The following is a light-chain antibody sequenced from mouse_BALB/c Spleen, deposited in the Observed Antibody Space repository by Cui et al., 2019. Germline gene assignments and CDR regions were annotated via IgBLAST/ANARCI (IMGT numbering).Light chain of an antibody. CDR2: YTS. CDR3: LQYDNLLT. V-gene: IGKV19-93*01. Sequence: DIQMTQSPSSLPASLGGKVTITCKASQDINKYIASYQHKPGKGPRLLIHYTSTLRPGIPSRFSGSGSGRDYSFSISNLEPEDIATYYCLQYDNLLTFGAGTKLELK. CDR1: QDINKY. J-gene: IGKJ5*01.